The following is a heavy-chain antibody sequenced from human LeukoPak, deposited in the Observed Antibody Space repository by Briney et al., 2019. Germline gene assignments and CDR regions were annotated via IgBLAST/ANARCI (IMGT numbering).Heavy chain of an antibody. J-gene: IGHJ6*02. D-gene: IGHD2-2*02. V-gene: IGHV4-59*08. CDR3: ARLGVGTTRLGYCSSTSCYNTRVYYYGMDV. CDR1: GGSISSYY. Sequence: SETLSLTCTVSGGSISSYYWSWIRQPPGKGLEWIGYIYYSGSTNYNPSLKSRVTISVDTSKNQFSLKLSSVTAADTAVYYCARLGVGTTRLGYCSSTSCYNTRVYYYGMDVWGQGTTVTVSS. CDR2: IYYSGST.